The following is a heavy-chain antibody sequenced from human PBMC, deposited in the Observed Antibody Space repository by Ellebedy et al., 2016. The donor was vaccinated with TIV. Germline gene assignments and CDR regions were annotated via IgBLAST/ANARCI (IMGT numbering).Heavy chain of an antibody. Sequence: GESLKISCAASGFTFSSYSMNWVRQAPGKGLEWVSSISSSSSYIYYADSVKGRFTISRDNAKNSLYLQMNSLRAEDTAVYYCAREGEYDFWSGWGDYYYYGMDVWGQGTTVTVSS. J-gene: IGHJ6*02. CDR1: GFTFSSYS. CDR3: AREGEYDFWSGWGDYYYYGMDV. V-gene: IGHV3-21*01. D-gene: IGHD3-3*01. CDR2: ISSSSSYI.